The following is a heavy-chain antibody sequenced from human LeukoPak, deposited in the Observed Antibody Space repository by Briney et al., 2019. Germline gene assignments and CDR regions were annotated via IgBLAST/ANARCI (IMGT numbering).Heavy chain of an antibody. Sequence: PGGSLRLSCAASGFTFSSYSMNWVRQAPGKGLEWVSYISSSSSTIYYADSVKGRFTISRDNSKNTLYLQMNSLRAEDTAVYYCAREGARVIAAAGKGTWDYWGQGTLVTVSS. CDR1: GFTFSSYS. D-gene: IGHD6-13*01. J-gene: IGHJ4*02. CDR2: ISSSSSTI. CDR3: AREGARVIAAAGKGTWDY. V-gene: IGHV3-48*01.